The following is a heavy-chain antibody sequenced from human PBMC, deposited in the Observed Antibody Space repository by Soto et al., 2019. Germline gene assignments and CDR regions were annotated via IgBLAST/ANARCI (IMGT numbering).Heavy chain of an antibody. CDR2: ISYDGSEK. CDR3: AKSPNFYCSSPNCYKYYFDH. CDR1: GVTVNTYG. Sequence: GGSLRLSCAASGVTVNTYGMHWVRQAPGKGLEWVAVISYDGSEKYYVDSVKGRFTISKDNSKNTLYLQMNSLRPEDTAVYYCAKSPNFYCSSPNCYKYYFDHWGQGTRVTVSS. D-gene: IGHD2-2*02. J-gene: IGHJ4*02. V-gene: IGHV3-30*18.